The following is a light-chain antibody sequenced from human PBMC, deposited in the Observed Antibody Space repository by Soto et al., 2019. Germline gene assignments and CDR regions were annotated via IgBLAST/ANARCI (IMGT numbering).Light chain of an antibody. CDR1: RPHVGSHKL. J-gene: IGLJ1*01. CDR3: CSSSRSISFYV. V-gene: IGLV2-23*01. Sequence: QSAPTHPASVSGSPWQSLTISCPGTRPHVGSHKLVSWYQQHPGKAPKLMVYEGTKRPSGVSDRFSGSKSYNTASLTISGLQAEDECDYFCCSSSRSISFYVFGTGTIVTVL. CDR2: EGT.